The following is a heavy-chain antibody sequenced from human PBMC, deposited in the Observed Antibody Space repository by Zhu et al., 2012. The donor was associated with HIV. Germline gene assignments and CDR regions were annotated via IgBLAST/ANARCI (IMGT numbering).Heavy chain of an antibody. CDR3: AAYIYASGITFDS. Sequence: QVQLQESGPGLVKPSETLSLTCTVSGGSISRDNYFWGWIRQPPGKGLEWIGSFYYGGTTYYKSSLKSRVTISVDTSKNHFSLKLSSVTAADTAVYYCAAYIYASGITFDSRGPEPWSTVSS. CDR1: GGSISRDNYF. J-gene: IGHJ4*01. V-gene: IGHV4-39*02. D-gene: IGHD3-10*01. CDR2: FYYGGTT.